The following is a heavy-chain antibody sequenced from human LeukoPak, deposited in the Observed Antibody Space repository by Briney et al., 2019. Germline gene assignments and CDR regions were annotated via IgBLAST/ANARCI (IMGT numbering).Heavy chain of an antibody. Sequence: PGGSLRLSCAASGFTFSSYWMSWVRQAPGKGREWVANIKQDGSEKYYVDSVKGRFTISRDNAKNSLYLQMNSLRAEDTAVYYCARDFVVGPQKWSWFDPWGQGTLVTVSS. J-gene: IGHJ5*02. V-gene: IGHV3-7*01. CDR3: ARDFVVGPQKWSWFDP. D-gene: IGHD2-15*01. CDR2: IKQDGSEK. CDR1: GFTFSSYW.